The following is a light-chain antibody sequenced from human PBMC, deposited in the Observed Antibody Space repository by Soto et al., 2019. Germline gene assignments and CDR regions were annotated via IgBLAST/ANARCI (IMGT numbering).Light chain of an antibody. V-gene: IGLV2-14*01. CDR1: SSDIGAYNY. CDR2: EVT. CDR3: CSSTSSATLV. Sequence: QSALTQPASVSGSPGQSITISCTGTSSDIGAYNYVSWYQRHPGRAPKLMIYEVTNRPSGVSYRFSGSKSGYTASLTISGLQAEDEADYYCCSSTSSATLVFGGGTKLTVL. J-gene: IGLJ3*02.